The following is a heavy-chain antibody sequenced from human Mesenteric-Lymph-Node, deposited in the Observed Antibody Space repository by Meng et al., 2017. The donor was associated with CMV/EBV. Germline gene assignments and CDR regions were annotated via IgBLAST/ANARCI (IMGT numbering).Heavy chain of an antibody. D-gene: IGHD3-3*01. V-gene: IGHV3-53*01. CDR3: ARGYDFWSGYLSY. CDR2: IYSGGST. Sequence: GESLKISCAASGFTFSNYEMNWVRQAPGKGLAWVSVIYSGGSTYYADSVKGRFTISRDNSKNTLYLQMNSLRAEDTAVYYCARGYDFWSGYLSYWGQGTLVTVSS. J-gene: IGHJ4*02. CDR1: GFTFSNYE.